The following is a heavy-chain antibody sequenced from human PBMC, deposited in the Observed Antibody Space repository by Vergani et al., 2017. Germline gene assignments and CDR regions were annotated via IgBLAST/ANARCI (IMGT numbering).Heavy chain of an antibody. V-gene: IGHV1-69*01. J-gene: IGHJ6*03. D-gene: IGHD6-19*01. CDR1: GGTFSSYA. CDR3: ARKDVSSIETGWYYYYYXMDV. CDR2: IIPIFGTA. Sequence: QVQLVQSGAEVKKPGSSVKVSCKASGGTFSSYAISWVRQAPGQGLEWMGGIIPIFGTANYAQKFQGRVTITADESTSTAYMELSSLRSEDTAVYYCARKDVSSIETGWYYYYYXMDVWGKGTTVTVSS.